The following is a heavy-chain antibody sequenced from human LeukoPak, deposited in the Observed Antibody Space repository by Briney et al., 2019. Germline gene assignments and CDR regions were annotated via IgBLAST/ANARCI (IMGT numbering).Heavy chain of an antibody. CDR1: GFTFSDYG. Sequence: GKSLRLSCTASGFTFSDYGMHWVRQPPGKGLEWVAIIWYEGSNKTYEDSVKGRFTISRENSKNTLYLQMNSLRAEDTAVYYCARGVDYYENSGTIDYWGQGTLVTVSS. V-gene: IGHV3-33*01. D-gene: IGHD3-22*01. CDR2: IWYEGSNK. CDR3: ARGVDYYENSGTIDY. J-gene: IGHJ4*02.